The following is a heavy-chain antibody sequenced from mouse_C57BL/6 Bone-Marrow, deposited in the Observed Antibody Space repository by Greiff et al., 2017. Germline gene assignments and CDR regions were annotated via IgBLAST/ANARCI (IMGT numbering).Heavy chain of an antibody. Sequence: EVKLVESGGGLVKPGGSLKLSCAASGFTFSSYAMSWVRQTPEKRLEWVATISDGGSYTYYPDNVKGRFTISRDNAKNNLYLQMSHLKSEDTAMYYCAVTYYFDYWGQGTTLTVSS. CDR2: ISDGGSYT. J-gene: IGHJ2*01. V-gene: IGHV5-4*03. D-gene: IGHD2-1*01. CDR1: GFTFSSYA. CDR3: AVTYYFDY.